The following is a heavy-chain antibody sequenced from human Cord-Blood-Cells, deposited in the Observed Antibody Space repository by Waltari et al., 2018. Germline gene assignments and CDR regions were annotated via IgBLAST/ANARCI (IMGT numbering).Heavy chain of an antibody. Sequence: QVQLQESGPGLVKPSETLSLTCAVAGYSISSGYYWGWIRQPPGKGLEWIGSIYHSVSTYYNPSLKSRVTISVDTSKNQFSLKLSSVTAADTAVYYCARVLKYRDGYNVYYFDYWGQGTLVTVSS. J-gene: IGHJ4*02. CDR2: IYHSVST. D-gene: IGHD5-18*01. CDR1: GYSISSGYY. CDR3: ARVLKYRDGYNVYYFDY. V-gene: IGHV4-38-2*01.